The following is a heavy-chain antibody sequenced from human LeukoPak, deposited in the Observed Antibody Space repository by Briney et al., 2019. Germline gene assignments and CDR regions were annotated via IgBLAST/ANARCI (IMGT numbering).Heavy chain of an antibody. Sequence: ASVKVSCKASGYTFTSYGISWVRQAPGQGLEWMGWISAYNGNTNCAQKLQGRVTMTTDTSTSTAYMELRSLRSDDTAVYYCARGGRSYYDSSGYLAYWGQGTLVTVSS. V-gene: IGHV1-18*01. CDR2: ISAYNGNT. D-gene: IGHD3-22*01. CDR1: GYTFTSYG. CDR3: ARGGRSYYDSSGYLAY. J-gene: IGHJ4*02.